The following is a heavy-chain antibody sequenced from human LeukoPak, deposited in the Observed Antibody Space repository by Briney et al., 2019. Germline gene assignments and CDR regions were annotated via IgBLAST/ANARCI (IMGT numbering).Heavy chain of an antibody. CDR1: GGSITSGGYY. CDR2: IYYSGTT. D-gene: IGHD7-27*01. Sequence: PSETLSLTRTVSGGSITSGGYYWSWIRQLPGKGLEWIGYIYYSGTTSYNPSLKSRLTISLDTSENQFSLRLSSVTAADTAVYYCARRSTGDKSNNWGQGTLVTVSS. J-gene: IGHJ4*02. CDR3: ARRSTGDKSNN. V-gene: IGHV4-31*03.